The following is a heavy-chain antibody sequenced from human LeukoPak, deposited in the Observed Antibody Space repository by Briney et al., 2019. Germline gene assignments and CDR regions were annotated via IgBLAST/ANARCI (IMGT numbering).Heavy chain of an antibody. Sequence: PGGSLRLPCAASGFTVSNNFMSWVRQAPGKGLEWVSVIHSGGTTYYADSVKGRFTISRDNSRNTLYLQMNSLRAEDTAVYYCARGRVTYSGYDFPYYFDYWGQGTLVTVSS. V-gene: IGHV3-53*01. J-gene: IGHJ4*02. CDR2: IHSGGTT. CDR3: ARGRVTYSGYDFPYYFDY. CDR1: GFTVSNNF. D-gene: IGHD5-12*01.